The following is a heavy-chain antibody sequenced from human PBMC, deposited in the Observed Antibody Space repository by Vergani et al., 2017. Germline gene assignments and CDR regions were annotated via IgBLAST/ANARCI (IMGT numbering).Heavy chain of an antibody. Sequence: EVQLVESGGGLVQPGGSLSLSCATSGFTFNTYSMNWVRQAPGKGLEWISYISSSSSTIYYADSVKGRFTLARDNAKNALYLQMNILRAEDTAVYYCASDIIPGGALDIWGQGTMVTVSS. CDR3: ASDIIPGGALDI. J-gene: IGHJ3*02. V-gene: IGHV3-48*01. CDR1: GFTFNTYS. CDR2: ISSSSSTI. D-gene: IGHD3-16*01.